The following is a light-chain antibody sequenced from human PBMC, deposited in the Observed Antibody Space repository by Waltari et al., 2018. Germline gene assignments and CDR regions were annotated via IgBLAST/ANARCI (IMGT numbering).Light chain of an antibody. Sequence: EIVLTQSPDTVCLSPGDRATLSCWGSQSVSGKYFAWYQQKPGQAHRLLIYNISRRAAGIPDRFSASGSGTDCTLTISRLEPEDFAVYYCQQYGNSLYSFGQGTKLEIK. V-gene: IGKV3-20*01. J-gene: IGKJ2*03. CDR1: QSVSGKY. CDR2: NIS. CDR3: QQYGNSLYS.